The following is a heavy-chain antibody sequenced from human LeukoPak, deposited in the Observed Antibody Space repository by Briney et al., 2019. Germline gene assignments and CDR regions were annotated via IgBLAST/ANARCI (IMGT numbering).Heavy chain of an antibody. CDR1: GFTFEDYA. CDR2: ITWNSGDI. D-gene: IGHD4-17*01. Sequence: TGRSLRLSCAASGFTFEDYAMPWVRQAPGKGLEWVSGITWNSGDIGYADSVKGRVTISRDNSKNSLYLQMNSLRPEDTALYYCAKLTVPSSPDLSYWGHGTQVTVSS. V-gene: IGHV3-9*01. J-gene: IGHJ4*01. CDR3: AKLTVPSSPDLSY.